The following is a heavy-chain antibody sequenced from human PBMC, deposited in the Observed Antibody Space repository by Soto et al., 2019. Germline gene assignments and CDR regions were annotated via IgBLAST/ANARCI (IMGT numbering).Heavy chain of an antibody. J-gene: IGHJ4*02. Sequence: PSETLSLTCAVSGYSISSSNWWGWIRQPPGKGLEWIGYIYYSGTTYYNPSLKSRVTMSVDTSKSQFSLNLTSVTAVDTAVYYCATRAPQGPTDSRGQGPLVTVSS. CDR1: GYSISSSNW. CDR3: ATRAPQGPTDS. CDR2: IYYSGTT. V-gene: IGHV4-28*01.